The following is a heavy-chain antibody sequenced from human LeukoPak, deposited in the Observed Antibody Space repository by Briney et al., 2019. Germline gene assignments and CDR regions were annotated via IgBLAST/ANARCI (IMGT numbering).Heavy chain of an antibody. CDR2: SSSGSGYT. Sequence: GGSLRLSCAASGFTFSDYNMGWIRQAPGKGLEWVSYSSSGSGYTKNADSVKGRFTISRDNAKNSLYLEMVSLRAEDTAVYYCARLSGNYGSGNYYIDNWGQGTLVTVSS. CDR3: ARLSGNYGSGNYYIDN. D-gene: IGHD3-10*01. V-gene: IGHV3-11*03. J-gene: IGHJ4*02. CDR1: GFTFSDYN.